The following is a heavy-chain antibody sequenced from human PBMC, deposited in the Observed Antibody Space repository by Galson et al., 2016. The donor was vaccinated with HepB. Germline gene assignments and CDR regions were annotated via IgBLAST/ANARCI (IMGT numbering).Heavy chain of an antibody. V-gene: IGHV3-23*01. CDR1: GFTFSGFA. CDR3: AKGSGRAGYNCVPIES. D-gene: IGHD1-20*01. Sequence: SLRLSCAASGFTFSGFAMSWVRQAPGEGLDWVSTINGGGDSTYYADSVKGRFTISRDNSKNTVDLQMHSLKVEDTAAYFCAKGSGRAGYNCVPIESWGQGALVPVSS. J-gene: IGHJ4*02. CDR2: INGGGDST.